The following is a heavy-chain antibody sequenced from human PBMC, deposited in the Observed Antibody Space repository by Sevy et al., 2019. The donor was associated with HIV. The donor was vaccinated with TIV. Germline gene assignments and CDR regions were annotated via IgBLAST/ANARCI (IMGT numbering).Heavy chain of an antibody. D-gene: IGHD7-27*01. CDR3: AKAGGSTGGSFDY. V-gene: IGHV3-23*01. CDR1: GFTFINYA. Sequence: GGSLRLSCAASGFTFINYAMYWVRQTPGKGLEWVSVISDSGGNTYYADSVKGRFTISRDNSENTLYLQMNSLRAGDTAVHYCAKAGGSTGGSFDYWGQGTLVTVSS. J-gene: IGHJ4*02. CDR2: ISDSGGNT.